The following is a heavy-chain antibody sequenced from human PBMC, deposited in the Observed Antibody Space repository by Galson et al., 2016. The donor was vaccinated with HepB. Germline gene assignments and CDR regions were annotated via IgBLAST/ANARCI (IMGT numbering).Heavy chain of an antibody. Sequence: SLRLSCAASGFIFHDYGMSWVRQAPGKGLEWVSGINWNGGSTGYADSVKGRFTISRDNAKNSLYLQMNSLRAEDTALYYCAREKFYSVLGSQNWFDPWGQGTLVTVSS. V-gene: IGHV3-20*04. CDR3: AREKFYSVLGSQNWFDP. CDR1: GFIFHDYG. J-gene: IGHJ5*02. D-gene: IGHD3-10*01. CDR2: INWNGGST.